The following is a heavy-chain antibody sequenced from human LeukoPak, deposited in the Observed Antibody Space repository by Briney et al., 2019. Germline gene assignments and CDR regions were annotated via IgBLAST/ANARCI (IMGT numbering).Heavy chain of an antibody. V-gene: IGHV3-7*01. CDR3: ARDRNTDFWSGYYTNYCDY. Sequence: GGSLRLSCTASGFTVSSNSMSWVRQAPGKGLEWVATIKQDGSEKYYVDSVKGRFTISRDNAKNSLYLQMNSLRAEDTAVYYCARDRNTDFWSGYYTNYCDYWGQGTLVTVSS. CDR1: GFTVSSNS. CDR2: IKQDGSEK. D-gene: IGHD3-3*01. J-gene: IGHJ4*02.